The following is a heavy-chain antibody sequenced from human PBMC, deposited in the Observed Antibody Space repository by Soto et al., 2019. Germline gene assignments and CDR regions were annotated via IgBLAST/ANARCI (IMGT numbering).Heavy chain of an antibody. CDR3: ARSLRDGWKGY. V-gene: IGHV1-69*02. CDR1: GGTFSSYT. J-gene: IGHJ4*02. CDR2: IIPILGIA. Sequence: QVQLVQSGAEVKKPGSSVQVSCKASGGTFSSYTISWVRQAPGQGLEWMGRIIPILGIANYAQKFQVRVTITADKSTITAYMELRSLRAEDTAVYYCARSLRDGWKGYWGQGTLVTVSS. D-gene: IGHD1-1*01.